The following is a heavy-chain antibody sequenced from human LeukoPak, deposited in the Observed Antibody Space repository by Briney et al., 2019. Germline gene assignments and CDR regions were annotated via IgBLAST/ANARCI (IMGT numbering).Heavy chain of an antibody. CDR1: GGPISSYY. J-gene: IGHJ6*03. V-gene: IGHV4-59*01. CDR2: IYYSGST. CDR3: ARAPSYYDSSGYYRYYYMDV. D-gene: IGHD3-22*01. Sequence: SETLSLTCTVSGGPISSYYWSWTRQPPGKGLEWIGYIYYSGSTNYNPSLKSRVTISVDTSKNQFSLKLSSVTAADTAVYYCARAPSYYDSSGYYRYYYMDVWGKGTTVTVSS.